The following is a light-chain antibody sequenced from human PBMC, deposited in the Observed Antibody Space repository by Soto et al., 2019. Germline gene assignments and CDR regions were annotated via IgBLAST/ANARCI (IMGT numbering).Light chain of an antibody. CDR2: AAS. Sequence: EVVLTQSPGTLSLSPGDTATLFCRASQSVTINSLAWYQQKPGQTPRLLIYAASTRASGIPDRFSGSGSGTEFALTISRLEPEDFAVYYCQQRSNWPRGVTFGPGTKVDIK. CDR1: QSVTINS. V-gene: IGKV3D-20*02. J-gene: IGKJ3*01. CDR3: QQRSNWPRGVT.